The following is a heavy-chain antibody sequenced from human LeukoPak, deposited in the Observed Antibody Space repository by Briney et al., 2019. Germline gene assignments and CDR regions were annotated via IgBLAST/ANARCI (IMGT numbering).Heavy chain of an antibody. CDR3: AKGFGEYMYNWFDP. Sequence: PGRSLRLSCAASGFTFSSYAMSWVRQAPGKGLEWVSAISGSGGSTYYADSVKGRFTISRDNSKNTLYLQMNSLRAEDTAVYYCAKGFGEYMYNWFDPWGQGTLVTVSS. J-gene: IGHJ5*02. V-gene: IGHV3-23*01. CDR1: GFTFSSYA. CDR2: ISGSGGST. D-gene: IGHD3-10*01.